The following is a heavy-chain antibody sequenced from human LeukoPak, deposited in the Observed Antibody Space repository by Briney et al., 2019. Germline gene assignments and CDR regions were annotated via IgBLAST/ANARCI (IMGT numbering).Heavy chain of an antibody. CDR2: INPNSGGT. CDR1: GYTFTGYY. Sequence: ASVKVSCKASGYTFTGYYMPWVRQAPGQGLEWMGRINPNSGGTNYAQKFQGRVTMTRDTSISTAYMELSRLRSDDTAVYYCARDHADYVSGGYPYWAQGTLVTVSS. J-gene: IGHJ4*02. D-gene: IGHD4-17*01. V-gene: IGHV1-2*06. CDR3: ARDHADYVSGGYPY.